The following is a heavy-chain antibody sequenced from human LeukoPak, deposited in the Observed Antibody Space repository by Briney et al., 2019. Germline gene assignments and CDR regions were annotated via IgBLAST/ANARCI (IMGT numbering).Heavy chain of an antibody. D-gene: IGHD6-19*01. CDR1: GFTFSSYA. V-gene: IGHV3-30-3*01. Sequence: GGSLRLCCAASGFTFSSYAMHWVRQAPGKGLEWVAVISYDASNKYYADSVKGRFTISRDNSKNTLYLQMNSLRAEDTAVYYCARDSVPSSGLPLQGDAFDIWGQGTMVTVSS. CDR3: ARDSVPSSGLPLQGDAFDI. CDR2: ISYDASNK. J-gene: IGHJ3*02.